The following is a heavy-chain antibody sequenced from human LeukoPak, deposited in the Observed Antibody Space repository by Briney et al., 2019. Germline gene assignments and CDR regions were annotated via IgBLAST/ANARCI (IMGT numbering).Heavy chain of an antibody. V-gene: IGHV5-51*01. CDR1: GYGFTSYW. D-gene: IGHD3-9*01. CDR2: IYPGDSDT. J-gene: IGHJ4*02. Sequence: GESLKISCKGSGYGFTSYWIGWVRQMPGKGLEWMGVIYPGDSDTRYSPSFQGQVTISVDKSTSTAYLQWISLRASDTAMYYCARGPHYDFLTGYYSSHFDYWGQGTLVSVSS. CDR3: ARGPHYDFLTGYYSSHFDY.